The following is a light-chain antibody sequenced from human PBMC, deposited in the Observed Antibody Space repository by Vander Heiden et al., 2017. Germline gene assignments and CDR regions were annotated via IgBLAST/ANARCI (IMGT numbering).Light chain of an antibody. CDR3: YSTDSSGNQRV. CDR2: EDT. Sequence: SYEPTQPPPLSAPPEQTARITCSGDALPKKYAYWYQQKSGQAPVMVIQEDTKRPAGIPDRFSGSSSGTVATLTISGAQVEDEADYYCYSTDSSGNQRVFGTGTKVTVL. V-gene: IGLV3-10*01. J-gene: IGLJ1*01. CDR1: ALPKKY.